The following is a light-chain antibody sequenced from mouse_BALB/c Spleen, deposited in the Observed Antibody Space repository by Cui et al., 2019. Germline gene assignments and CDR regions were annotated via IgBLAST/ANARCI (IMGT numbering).Light chain of an antibody. CDR1: SSVSY. CDR3: QQWSSNPPT. Sequence: QIVLTQSPALMSASPGEKVTMTCSASSSVSYMYWYQQKPRYSTKPWIYLTSNLASGVPARFSGSGSGTSYSLTISSMEAEDAATYYCQQWSSNPPTFGAGTKLELK. CDR2: LTS. J-gene: IGKJ5*01. V-gene: IGKV4-68*01.